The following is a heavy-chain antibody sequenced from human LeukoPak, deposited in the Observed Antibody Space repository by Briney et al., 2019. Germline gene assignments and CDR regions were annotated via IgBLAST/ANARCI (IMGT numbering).Heavy chain of an antibody. CDR2: INPNSGGT. V-gene: IGHV1-2*02. Sequence: ASVKVSCKASGYTFTGYYMHWVRQAPGQGLEWMEWINPNSGGTHHAQKFQGRVTMTRDTSISTAYMELRRLRSDDTAVYYCAREVYGSGSGRSWFDPWGQGTLVTVSS. CDR1: GYTFTGYY. CDR3: AREVYGSGSGRSWFDP. J-gene: IGHJ5*02. D-gene: IGHD3-10*01.